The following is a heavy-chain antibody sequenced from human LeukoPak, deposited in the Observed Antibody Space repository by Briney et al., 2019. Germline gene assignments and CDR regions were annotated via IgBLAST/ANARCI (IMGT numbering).Heavy chain of an antibody. CDR1: AFIFGVSD. V-gene: IGHV3-48*01. CDR3: ATGMLSC. CDR2: ITISSSKI. D-gene: IGHD3-16*01. Sequence: GGSLRLSCAASAFIFGVSDMHWVRQAPGKGLEWISHITISSSKIHYADSVKGRFTISRDNAKNSLYLQLNSLRAEDTAVYYCATGMLSCWGQGTLVTVSS. J-gene: IGHJ4*02.